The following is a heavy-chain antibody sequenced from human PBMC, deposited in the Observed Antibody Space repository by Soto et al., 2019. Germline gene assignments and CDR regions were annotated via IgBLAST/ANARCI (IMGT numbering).Heavy chain of an antibody. Sequence: QAQLVQSGPEVKRPGASVKVSCKASGYTFTSFGVSWLRQAPGQGPEWLGWISGYNGKTKSAQKVQGRVTLTTDTSTTTAHMELRSLRSDDTAVYYCARDKMIDDFGLGTFDYWGQGTVVTVSS. D-gene: IGHD3-10*01. CDR3: ARDKMIDDFGLGTFDY. CDR2: ISGYNGKT. V-gene: IGHV1-18*04. CDR1: GYTFTSFG. J-gene: IGHJ4*02.